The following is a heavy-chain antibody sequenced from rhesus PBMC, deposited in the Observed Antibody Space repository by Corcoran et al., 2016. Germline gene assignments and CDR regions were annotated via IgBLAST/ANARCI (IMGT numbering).Heavy chain of an antibody. Sequence: QVQLQESGPGLVKPSETLSLTCAVSGGSFSRYWWSWIRQPPGAGLEWIGEIKGNSGSTNYNPSLKSRVTFSADASKNQFSLKLRSVTAADTAVYYCARNAEYSGNWNVGNSLEVWGRGVLVTVSS. CDR3: ARNAEYSGNWNVGNSLEV. V-gene: IGHV4-80*01. CDR2: IKGNSGST. D-gene: IGHD6-25*01. J-gene: IGHJ5-2*02. CDR1: GGSFSRYW.